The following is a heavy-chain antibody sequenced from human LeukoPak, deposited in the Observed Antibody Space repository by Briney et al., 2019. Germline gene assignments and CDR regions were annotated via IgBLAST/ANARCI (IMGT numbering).Heavy chain of an antibody. V-gene: IGHV3-48*04. CDR3: ARETDSTLFDY. J-gene: IGHJ4*02. Sequence: GGSLRPSCAASGFTFSSYSMNWVRQAPGKGLEWVSYISSSGTTIYYADSVKGRFTMSRDNAKNSLYLQMNSLRAEDTAVYYCARETDSTLFDYWGQGSLVTVSS. D-gene: IGHD2-2*01. CDR2: ISSSGTTI. CDR1: GFTFSSYS.